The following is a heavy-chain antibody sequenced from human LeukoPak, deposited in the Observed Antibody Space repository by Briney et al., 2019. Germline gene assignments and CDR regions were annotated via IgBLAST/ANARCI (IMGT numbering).Heavy chain of an antibody. V-gene: IGHV3-48*01. Sequence: GGSLRLSCAASGFTFSSYSMNWGRRAPGKGLEWGSYISSSSSTIYYADSLKGRFTISRDNANNSLYLQMNSLRAEDTAVYYCATGLGSGRHAFDIWGQGTMVTVSS. CDR1: GFTFSSYS. D-gene: IGHD3-10*01. J-gene: IGHJ3*02. CDR2: ISSSSSTI. CDR3: ATGLGSGRHAFDI.